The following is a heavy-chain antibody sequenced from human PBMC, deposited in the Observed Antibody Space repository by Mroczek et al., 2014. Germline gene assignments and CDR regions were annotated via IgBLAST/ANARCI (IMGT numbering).Heavy chain of an antibody. Sequence: QVQLQQWGGGVVQPGRSLRLSCAASGFTFSSYGMHWVRQAPGKGLEWVAVISYDGSNKYYADSVKGRFTISRDNSKNTLYLQMNSLRAEDTAVYYCAKRGFDAFDIWGQGTMVTVSS. D-gene: IGHD3-10*01. J-gene: IGHJ3*02. CDR2: ISYDGSNK. CDR1: GFTFSSYG. CDR3: AKRGFDAFDI. V-gene: IGHV3-30*18.